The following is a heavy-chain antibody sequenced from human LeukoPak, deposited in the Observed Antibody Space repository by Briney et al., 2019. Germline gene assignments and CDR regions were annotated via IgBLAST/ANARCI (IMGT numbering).Heavy chain of an antibody. Sequence: GGSLRLSCAASGFTFSSYGMSWVRQAPGKGLEWVSVISGSGGSIYYADSVKGRFTISRDNSKNTLYLQMNSLRAEDTAVYYCASDYYDSSGYCYGYFDYWGQGTLVTVSS. D-gene: IGHD3-22*01. J-gene: IGHJ4*02. CDR2: ISGSGGSI. CDR1: GFTFSSYG. V-gene: IGHV3-23*01. CDR3: ASDYYDSSGYCYGYFDY.